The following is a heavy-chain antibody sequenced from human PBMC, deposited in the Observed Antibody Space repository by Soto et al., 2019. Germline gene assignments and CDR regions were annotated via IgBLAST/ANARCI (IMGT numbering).Heavy chain of an antibody. CDR2: ISYSGGT. Sequence: QVQLQESGPGLVKPSETLSLTCTVSCGSISSYYWSWIRPPPGMGLEWIGYISYSGGTHYNPSRKRRVTISVDTTKNQFSLKRSSVTAADTAVYYCARSDGRYWGQGTLVTVSS. CDR3: ARSDGRY. J-gene: IGHJ4*02. V-gene: IGHV4-59*01. CDR1: CGSISSYY.